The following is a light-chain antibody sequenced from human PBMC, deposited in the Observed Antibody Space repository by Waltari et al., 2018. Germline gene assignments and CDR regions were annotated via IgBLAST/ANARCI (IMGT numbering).Light chain of an antibody. CDR2: DVN. CDR3: SSYTLDIKMI. Sequence: QSALTQPASMSGSPGQLITISCTGSNSDIGRYNYVSWYQQYPGKAPKVLIYDVNKRPSGASYRFSGSKSCNTASLTISGLQAEDEADYYCSSYTLDIKMIFGGGTKLTVL. V-gene: IGLV2-14*03. CDR1: NSDIGRYNY. J-gene: IGLJ2*01.